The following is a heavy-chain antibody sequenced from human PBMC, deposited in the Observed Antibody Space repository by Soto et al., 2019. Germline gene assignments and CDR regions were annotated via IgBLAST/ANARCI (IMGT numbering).Heavy chain of an antibody. Sequence: PSWRLSLSCAVCRGTVSVSYGTLTWQPPGKGLEWIGYIYYSGSTNYNPSLKSRVTISVDTSKNQFSLKLSSVTAADTAVYYCARSYDSSGYFARWGQGTLVTVSS. CDR1: RGTVSVSY. CDR3: ARSYDSSGYFAR. J-gene: IGHJ4*02. D-gene: IGHD3-22*01. V-gene: IGHV4-59*02. CDR2: IYYSGST.